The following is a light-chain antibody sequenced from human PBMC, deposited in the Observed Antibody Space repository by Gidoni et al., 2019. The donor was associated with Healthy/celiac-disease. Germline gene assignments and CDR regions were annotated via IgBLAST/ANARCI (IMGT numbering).Light chain of an antibody. CDR2: AAS. V-gene: IGKV1-39*01. CDR3: QQSYSTLLT. J-gene: IGKJ4*01. Sequence: DIQMTQSPSSLSASVGYRVTITCRASQSISSYLNWYQQKPGKAPKRLIYAASSLHSGVPSRFSGSGSGTDFTLTISRLQPEDFATYYCQQSYSTLLTFGGGTKVEIK. CDR1: QSISSY.